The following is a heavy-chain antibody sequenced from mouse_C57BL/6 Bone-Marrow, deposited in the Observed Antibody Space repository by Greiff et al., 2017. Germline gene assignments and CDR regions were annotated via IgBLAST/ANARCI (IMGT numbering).Heavy chain of an antibody. CDR3: ARGYDGSSYEGDY. CDR1: GYTFTSYW. V-gene: IGHV1-64*01. CDR2: IHPNSGST. D-gene: IGHD1-1*01. J-gene: IGHJ2*01. Sequence: QVQLKQPGAELVKPGASVKLSCKASGYTFTSYWMHWVKQRPGQGLEWIGMIHPNSGSTNYNEKFKSKATLTVDKSSSTAYMQLSSLTSEYSAVYYCARGYDGSSYEGDYWGQGTTLTVSS.